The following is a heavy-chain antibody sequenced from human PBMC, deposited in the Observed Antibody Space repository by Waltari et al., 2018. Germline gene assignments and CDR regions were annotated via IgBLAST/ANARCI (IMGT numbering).Heavy chain of an antibody. CDR3: ARREHDYDYVGGSYRRVIDTFDI. V-gene: IGHV5-51*03. J-gene: IGHJ3*02. CDR2: IYVGDSET. Sequence: EVRLVQSGAEVKKPGESLKISCKGSGDKVRTYWIGWVRQTPGKGLEWMGIIYVGDSETRYSPSFRGQVTMSADKSITTAYLQWSSLKASDTAMYYCARREHDYDYVGGSYRRVIDTFDIWGQGTRVTVSS. D-gene: IGHD3-16*02. CDR1: GDKVRTYW.